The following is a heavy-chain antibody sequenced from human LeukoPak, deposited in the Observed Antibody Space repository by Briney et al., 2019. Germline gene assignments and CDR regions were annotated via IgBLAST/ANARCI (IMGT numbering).Heavy chain of an antibody. CDR3: ARDRSSGSRVEFFCDY. Sequence: GGSLRLSCAASRFTVSSNYMSWVRQAPGKGLEWVSVIYSGGSTYYADSVKGRFTISRDNSKNTLYLQTNSLRAEDTAVYYCARDRSSGSRVEFFCDYWGQGTLVTVSS. D-gene: IGHD6-19*01. CDR1: RFTVSSNY. V-gene: IGHV3-66*02. CDR2: IYSGGST. J-gene: IGHJ4*02.